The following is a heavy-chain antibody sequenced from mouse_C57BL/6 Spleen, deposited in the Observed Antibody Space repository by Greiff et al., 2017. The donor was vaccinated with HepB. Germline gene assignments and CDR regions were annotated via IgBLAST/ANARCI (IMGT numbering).Heavy chain of an antibody. J-gene: IGHJ1*03. CDR1: GYTFTDYY. CDR2: INPNNGGT. Sequence: EVQLQQSGPELVKPGASVKISCKASGYTFTDYYMNWVKQSHGKSLEWIGDINPNNGGTSYNQKFKGKATLTVDKSSSTAYMELRSLTSEDSAVYYCARKDYGTPLDFDVWGTGTTVTVSS. V-gene: IGHV1-26*01. CDR3: ARKDYGTPLDFDV. D-gene: IGHD4-1*01.